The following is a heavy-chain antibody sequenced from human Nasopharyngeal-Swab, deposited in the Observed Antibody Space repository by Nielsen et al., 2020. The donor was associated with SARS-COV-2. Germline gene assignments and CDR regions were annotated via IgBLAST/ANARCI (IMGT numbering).Heavy chain of an antibody. CDR1: GASISSDY. D-gene: IGHD4-17*01. Sequence: ESLKISCAVSGASISSDYWGWIRRPPGKGLEWIGCVSYSGRTDYNPSLKSRVTISIDTSKKHFSLVLSSLTAADTALYYCTRGSLRTAPDCWGQGTLVTVSS. J-gene: IGHJ4*02. V-gene: IGHV4-59*12. CDR2: VSYSGRT. CDR3: TRGSLRTAPDC.